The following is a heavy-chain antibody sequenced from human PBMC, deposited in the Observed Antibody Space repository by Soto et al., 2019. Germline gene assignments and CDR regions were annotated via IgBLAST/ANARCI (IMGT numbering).Heavy chain of an antibody. CDR3: ARGPEMRFDY. CDR2: ISHSGST. Sequence: KTSETLSLTCAVSGYSISSGYYWGWIRQPPGKGLEWIESISHSGSTYYSPSLKSRVTISLDTSKNQFSLNLRSVTAADTAVYYCARGPEMRFDYWGQGILVTVSS. CDR1: GYSISSGYY. V-gene: IGHV4-38-2*01. J-gene: IGHJ4*02.